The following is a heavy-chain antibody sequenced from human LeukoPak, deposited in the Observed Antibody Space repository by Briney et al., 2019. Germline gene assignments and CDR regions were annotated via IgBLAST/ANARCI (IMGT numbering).Heavy chain of an antibody. V-gene: IGHV3-21*01. D-gene: IGHD6-19*01. Sequence: GGSLRLSCAASGFTFSSYSMNWVRQAPGKGLEWVSSISSSSSYIYYADSVKGRFTISRDNAKNSLYLHMNSLRAEDTAVYYCARDRVAVAGTRYFDYWGQGTLVTVSS. J-gene: IGHJ4*02. CDR2: ISSSSSYI. CDR1: GFTFSSYS. CDR3: ARDRVAVAGTRYFDY.